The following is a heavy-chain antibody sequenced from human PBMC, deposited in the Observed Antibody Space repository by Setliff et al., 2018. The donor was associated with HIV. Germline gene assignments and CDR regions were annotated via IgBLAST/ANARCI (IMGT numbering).Heavy chain of an antibody. CDR3: ARHPSWYGAFDI. Sequence: SETLSLTCAVYGGSFSGYYWSWIRQPPGKGLEWIGEINHSGSTNYNPSLKSRVTISVDTSKNQFSLKLSSVTAADTAVYYCARHPSWYGAFDIWGQGTMVTVSS. V-gene: IGHV4-34*01. CDR1: GGSFSGYY. J-gene: IGHJ3*02. D-gene: IGHD6-13*01. CDR2: INHSGST.